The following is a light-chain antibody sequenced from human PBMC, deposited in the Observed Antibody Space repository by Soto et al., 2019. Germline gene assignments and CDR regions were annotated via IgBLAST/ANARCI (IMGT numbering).Light chain of an antibody. CDR3: NSYAGSPDV. V-gene: IGLV2-8*01. J-gene: IGLJ1*01. Sequence: QSALTQPPSASGSPGQSVTISCTGTSSDVGGYNYVSWYQQHPGKAPKLMIYEVNKRPSGVRDRFSGSKSGNTASLTVSGVQAEDEAYYYCNSYAGSPDVFGTGTKVTVL. CDR1: SSDVGGYNY. CDR2: EVN.